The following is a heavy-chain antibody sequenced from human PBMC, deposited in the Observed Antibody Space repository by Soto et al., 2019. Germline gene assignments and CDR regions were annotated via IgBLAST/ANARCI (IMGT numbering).Heavy chain of an antibody. D-gene: IGHD6-13*01. CDR3: ARPGFSSSWYRMDV. V-gene: IGHV5-51*01. CDR1: GYKFTSYW. J-gene: IGHJ6*02. Sequence: GESLKISCKPSGYKFTSYWIGWERQMPGKGLEWMGIIYPDDSDTTYSPSFEGQVTISADKSISTAYLQWSSLKASDTATYYCARPGFSSSWYRMDVWGQGTTVTVSS. CDR2: IYPDDSDT.